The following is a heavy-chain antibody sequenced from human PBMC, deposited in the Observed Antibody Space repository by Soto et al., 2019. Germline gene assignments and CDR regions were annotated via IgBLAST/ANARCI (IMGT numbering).Heavy chain of an antibody. Sequence: EVQLVESGGGSVQPGRSLRLTCVASGFTYDYAMHWVRQVPGKGLEWVSGISWNSGTIGYADSVKGRFTISRDNAKNSLYLQMHSLRVEDTAFYYCAKDMFNDILTGFDSWGQGTLVTVSS. V-gene: IGHV3-9*01. CDR3: AKDMFNDILTGFDS. J-gene: IGHJ4*02. D-gene: IGHD3-9*01. CDR2: ISWNSGTI. CDR1: GFTYDYA.